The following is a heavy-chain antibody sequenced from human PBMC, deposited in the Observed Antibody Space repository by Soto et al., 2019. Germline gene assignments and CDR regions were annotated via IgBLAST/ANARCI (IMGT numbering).Heavy chain of an antibody. V-gene: IGHV4-59*01. D-gene: IGHD1-26*01. Sequence: SETLSLTCTVSGGSISSYYWSWIRQPPGKGLELIGYIYYSGSTNYNPSLKSRVTISVDTSKNQFSLKLSSVTAADTAVYYCARVGVGATRGTRRTRGGYYFDYWGQGTLVTVS. CDR1: GGSISSYY. J-gene: IGHJ4*02. CDR3: ARVGVGATRGTRRTRGGYYFDY. CDR2: IYYSGST.